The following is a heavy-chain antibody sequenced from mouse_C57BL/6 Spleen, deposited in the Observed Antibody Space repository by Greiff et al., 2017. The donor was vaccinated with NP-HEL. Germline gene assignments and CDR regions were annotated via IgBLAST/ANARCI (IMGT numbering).Heavy chain of an antibody. CDR3: ARERGRYAMDY. D-gene: IGHD3-3*01. CDR2: IDPSDSET. J-gene: IGHJ4*01. Sequence: VQLQQPGAELVRPGSSVKLSCKASGYTFTSYWMHWVKQRPIQGLEWIGNIDPSDSETHYNQKFKDKATLTVDKSSSTAYMQLSSLTSEDAAVYYCARERGRYAMDYWGQGTSVTVSS. CDR1: GYTFTSYW. V-gene: IGHV1-52*01.